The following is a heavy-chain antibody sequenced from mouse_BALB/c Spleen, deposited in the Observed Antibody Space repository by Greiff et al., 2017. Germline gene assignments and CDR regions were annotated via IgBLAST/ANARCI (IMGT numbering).Heavy chain of an antibody. D-gene: IGHD3-1*01. V-gene: IGHV14-3*02. CDR2: IDPANGNT. CDR1: GFNIKDTY. J-gene: IGHJ2*01. CDR3: ARPARAFDY. Sequence: EVKLMESGAELVKPGASVKLSCTASGFNIKDTYMHWVKQRPEQGLEWIGRIDPANGNTKYDPKFQGKATITADTSSNTAYLQLSSLTSEDTAVYYCARPARAFDYWGQGTTLTVSS.